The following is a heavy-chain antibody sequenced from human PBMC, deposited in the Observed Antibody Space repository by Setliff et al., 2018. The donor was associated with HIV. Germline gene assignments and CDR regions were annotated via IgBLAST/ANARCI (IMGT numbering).Heavy chain of an antibody. CDR1: GYTFTGYD. Sequence: ASVKVSCKASGYTFTGYDIYWVRQATGQGLEWMGWMNPNSGNTGYAQKFQGRVTMTRNTSINTTYMELSRLRSEETAVYYCARGADYLGIPSYYYYYMDVWGKGTTVTVSS. CDR3: ARGADYLGIPSYYYYYMDV. V-gene: IGHV1-8*01. J-gene: IGHJ6*03. D-gene: IGHD7-27*01. CDR2: MNPNSGNT.